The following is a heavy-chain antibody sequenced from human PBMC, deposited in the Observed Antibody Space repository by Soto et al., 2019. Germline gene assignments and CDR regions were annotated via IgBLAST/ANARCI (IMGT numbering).Heavy chain of an antibody. V-gene: IGHV4-59*01. Sequence: SETLSLTCTVSGGSISSYYWSWIRQPPGKGLEWIGYIYYSGSTNYNPSLKSRVTISVDTSKNQFSLKLSSVTAADTAVYYCASNYDWGLTDAFDIWGQGTMVTLAS. J-gene: IGHJ3*02. CDR2: IYYSGST. CDR3: ASNYDWGLTDAFDI. D-gene: IGHD3-16*01. CDR1: GGSISSYY.